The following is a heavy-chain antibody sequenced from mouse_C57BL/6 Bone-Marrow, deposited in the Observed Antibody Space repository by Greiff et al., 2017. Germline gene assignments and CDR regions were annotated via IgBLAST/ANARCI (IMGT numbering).Heavy chain of an antibody. CDR2: IDPANGNT. CDR3: ASRRFAS. CDR1: GFNIKNPY. V-gene: IGHV14-3*01. J-gene: IGHJ3*01. Sequence: EVTLVESVAELVRPGDSVKLSCTASGFNIKNPYMHWVKQRPERGLEWIGRIDPANGNTKYDPKFQGKSTITADTSSNTAYLQLSSLTSEDTASYYCASRRFASWDQGTLVNVSA.